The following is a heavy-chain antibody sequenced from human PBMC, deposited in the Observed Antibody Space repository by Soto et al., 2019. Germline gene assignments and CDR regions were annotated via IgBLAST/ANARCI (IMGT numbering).Heavy chain of an antibody. V-gene: IGHV4-59*01. Sequence: SETLSLTCNVSGGSISNYYWTWVRQSPEKGLEWIGYMYYNGNINYNPSLKSRVTISIDTSKNQFSLTLKSVTAADTAVYYCASGGNWFDPWGQGVLVTVYS. CDR3: ASGGNWFDP. D-gene: IGHD3-16*01. J-gene: IGHJ5*02. CDR1: GGSISNYY. CDR2: MYYNGNI.